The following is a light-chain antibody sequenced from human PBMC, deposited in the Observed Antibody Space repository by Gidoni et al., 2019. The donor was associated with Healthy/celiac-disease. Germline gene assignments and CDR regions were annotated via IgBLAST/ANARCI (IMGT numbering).Light chain of an antibody. CDR2: DAS. J-gene: IGKJ4*01. Sequence: EIVLTQSPATLSLSPGERATLSCRASQSVSSYLAWYQQKPGQATRLLIYDASNRATGIPARFSGSGSGTDFTLTISGLEPEDFAVYYCQQRSNWPPLTFXGXTKVEIK. V-gene: IGKV3-11*01. CDR1: QSVSSY. CDR3: QQRSNWPPLT.